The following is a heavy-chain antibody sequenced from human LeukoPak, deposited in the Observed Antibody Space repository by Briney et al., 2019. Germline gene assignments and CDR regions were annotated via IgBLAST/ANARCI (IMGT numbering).Heavy chain of an antibody. D-gene: IGHD5-24*01. V-gene: IGHV3-48*03. J-gene: IGHJ3*02. Sequence: GGSLRLSCAASGFTFSHYWMNWVRQAPGKGLEWVSYIRSTGSMVYYAGSVKGRFTISRDNARNSLYLQMNSLRAEDTAVYYCVRSINLNAFDIWGQGTMVTVSS. CDR2: IRSTGSMV. CDR1: GFTFSHYW. CDR3: VRSINLNAFDI.